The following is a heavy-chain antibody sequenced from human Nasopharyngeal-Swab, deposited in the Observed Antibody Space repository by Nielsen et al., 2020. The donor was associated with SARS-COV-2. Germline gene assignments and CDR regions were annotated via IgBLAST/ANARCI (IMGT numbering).Heavy chain of an antibody. Sequence: GGSLRLSCGASGFTFSDSSTNWVRRAPGKGLEWISYISSDSSTIFYSDSVKGRFTISRDNATNALYLHMNSLTVEDTAVYYLARDSFFDSRFYYYGMDVWGQGTTVTVSS. CDR1: GFTFSDSS. CDR2: ISSDSSTI. J-gene: IGHJ6*02. CDR3: ARDSFFDSRFYYYGMDV. V-gene: IGHV3-48*04. D-gene: IGHD3-3*02.